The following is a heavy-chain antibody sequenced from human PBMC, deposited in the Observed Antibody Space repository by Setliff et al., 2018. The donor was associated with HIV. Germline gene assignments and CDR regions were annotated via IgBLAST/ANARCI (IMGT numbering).Heavy chain of an antibody. Sequence: PGGSLRLSCAASGFTFSNYAMSWVRQAPGKGLEWVSGISGSAGTTYYADSVKGRFTIPRDNSKNTLYLQMNNLRAEDTAMYYCAKTKTVITVYGPFDSWGQGTPVTVSS. J-gene: IGHJ4*02. CDR3: AKTKTVITVYGPFDS. CDR2: ISGSAGTT. D-gene: IGHD4-4*01. CDR1: GFTFSNYA. V-gene: IGHV3-23*01.